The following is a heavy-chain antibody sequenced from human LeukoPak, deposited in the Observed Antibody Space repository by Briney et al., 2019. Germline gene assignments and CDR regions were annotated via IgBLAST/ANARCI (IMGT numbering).Heavy chain of an antibody. Sequence: PSETLSLTCTVSGVSISSGGYYWSWIRQHPGKGLEWIGYIYYSGSTYYNPSLKSRVTISVDTSKNQFSLKLSSVTAADTAVYYCARDRAPGDIVVVPAAIGSRYYGMDVWGQGTTVTVSS. V-gene: IGHV4-31*03. CDR2: IYYSGST. CDR3: ARDRAPGDIVVVPAAIGSRYYGMDV. CDR1: GVSISSGGYY. D-gene: IGHD2-2*01. J-gene: IGHJ6*02.